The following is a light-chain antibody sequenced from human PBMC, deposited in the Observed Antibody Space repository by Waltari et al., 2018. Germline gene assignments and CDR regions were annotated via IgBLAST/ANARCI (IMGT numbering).Light chain of an antibody. V-gene: IGKV3-15*01. Sequence: EIVMTQSPDTLSVSPGEGATLACRASQSVSSSLAWYQKKPGQATRLLIYDASTRATGIPARFSGSGSGTEFTLTISSLQYEDFGVYYCQQYNKWDTFGQGTKLEIK. J-gene: IGKJ2*01. CDR3: QQYNKWDT. CDR1: QSVSSS. CDR2: DAS.